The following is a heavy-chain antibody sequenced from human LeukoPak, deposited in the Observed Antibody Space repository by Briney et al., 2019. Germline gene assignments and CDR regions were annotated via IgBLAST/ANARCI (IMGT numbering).Heavy chain of an antibody. CDR1: GGSISSYY. D-gene: IGHD3-16*01. J-gene: IGHJ5*02. V-gene: IGHV4-4*07. CDR3: ARVELSTDLGKLPKWFDP. Sequence: SETLSLTRTVSGGSISSYYWSWIRQPAGKGLEWIGRIYTSGSTNYNPSLKSRVTMSVDTSKNQFSLKLSSVTAADTAVYYCARVELSTDLGKLPKWFDPWGQGTLVTVSS. CDR2: IYTSGST.